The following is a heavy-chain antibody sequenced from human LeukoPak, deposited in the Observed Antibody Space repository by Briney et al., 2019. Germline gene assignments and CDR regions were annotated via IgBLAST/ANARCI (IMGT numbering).Heavy chain of an antibody. CDR3: TGLQFDY. J-gene: IGHJ4*02. Sequence: GGSLRLSCAASGFTFSSYGMHWVRQAPGKGLEWVAVISYDGSNKYYADSVKGRFTISRDNSKNTLYLQMNGLRAGDTAVYYCTGLQFDYWGQGTLVTVSS. CDR2: ISYDGSNK. CDR1: GFTFSSYG. V-gene: IGHV3-30*03.